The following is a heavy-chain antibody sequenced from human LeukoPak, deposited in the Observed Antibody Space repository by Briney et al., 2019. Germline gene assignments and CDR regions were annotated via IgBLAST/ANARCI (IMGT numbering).Heavy chain of an antibody. D-gene: IGHD3-10*01. CDR1: GFTFSSYE. J-gene: IGHJ6*03. V-gene: IGHV3-48*03. Sequence: GGSLRLSCAASGFTFSSYEMNWVRQVPGKGLEWVSYISSSGSTIYYADSVKGRFTISRDNSKNTLYLQMNSLRAEDTAVYYCAKGGAVSSKSITMVRGTRRYYYYMDVWGKGTTVTISS. CDR3: AKGGAVSSKSITMVRGTRRYYYYMDV. CDR2: ISSSGSTI.